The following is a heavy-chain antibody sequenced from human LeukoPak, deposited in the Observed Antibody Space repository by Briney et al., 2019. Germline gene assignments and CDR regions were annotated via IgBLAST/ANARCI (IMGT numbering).Heavy chain of an antibody. CDR3: ARDRYYGSGSYYSFNWFDP. J-gene: IGHJ5*02. Sequence: GASVKVSCKASGYTFTGYYIHWVRQAPGQGLEWMGWINPNSGNTYNAQKFQGRVTMTRDTSISTAYMELSRLRFDDTAVYYCARDRYYGSGSYYSFNWFDPWGEAGQVTHSS. V-gene: IGHV1-2*02. D-gene: IGHD3-10*01. CDR2: INPNSGNT. CDR1: GYTFTGYY.